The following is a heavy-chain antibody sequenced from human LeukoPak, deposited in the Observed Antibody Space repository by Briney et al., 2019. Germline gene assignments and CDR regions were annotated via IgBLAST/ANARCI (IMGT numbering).Heavy chain of an antibody. CDR1: GFTFSSYA. Sequence: GGSLRLSCAASGFTFSSYAMHWVRQAPGKGLEWVAVISYDGSNKYYADSVKGRFTISRDNSKNTLYLQMNSLRAEDTAVYYCARKAAAPKDYWYYYMDVWGKGTTVTVSS. CDR3: ARKAAAPKDYWYYYMDV. CDR2: ISYDGSNK. D-gene: IGHD6-13*01. J-gene: IGHJ6*03. V-gene: IGHV3-30-3*01.